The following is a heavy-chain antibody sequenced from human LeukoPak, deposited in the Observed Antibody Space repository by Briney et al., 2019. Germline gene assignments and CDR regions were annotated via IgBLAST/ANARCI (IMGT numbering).Heavy chain of an antibody. CDR3: AGAVGGVKPLDY. CDR2: IYSGGST. D-gene: IGHD3-16*01. CDR1: GFTVSSYY. Sequence: GGSLRLSCAASGFTVSSYYISWVRQAPGKGLEWVSVIYSGGSTYYADSVKGRFTISRDNSKNTLYLQMNSLRAEDTAVYYCAGAVGGVKPLDYWGQGTLVTVSS. J-gene: IGHJ4*02. V-gene: IGHV3-53*01.